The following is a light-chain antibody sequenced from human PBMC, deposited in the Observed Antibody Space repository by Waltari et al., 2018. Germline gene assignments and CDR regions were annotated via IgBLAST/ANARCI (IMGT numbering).Light chain of an antibody. V-gene: IGLV2-11*01. J-gene: IGLJ1*01. CDR2: EVN. CDR1: STDISGFRY. CDR3: CSYAGSHNFA. Sequence: QSALTQPRSVSGSPGPSVTISCPGRSTDISGFRYVSWYQLRPGEGPRLIMSEVNRRPSEVPDRFSGSASGYRASLTISGLQTDDEGYYYCCSYAGSHNFAFGTGTEVTV.